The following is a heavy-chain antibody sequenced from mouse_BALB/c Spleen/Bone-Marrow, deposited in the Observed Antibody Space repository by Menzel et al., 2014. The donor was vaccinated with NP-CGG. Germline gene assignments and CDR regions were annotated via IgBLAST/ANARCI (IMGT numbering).Heavy chain of an antibody. CDR3: ARFPIYYDSGGAMDY. J-gene: IGHJ4*01. CDR1: GYTFTSYW. V-gene: IGHV1-69*02. D-gene: IGHD2-4*01. Sequence: QVQLQQPGAELVKPGAPVKLSCKASGYTFTSYWMNWVKQRPGRGLEWIGRIDPSDSETHYNQKFKDKATLTVDKSSSTAYIQLSSLTSEDSAVYYCARFPIYYDSGGAMDYRGQGTSVTASS. CDR2: IDPSDSET.